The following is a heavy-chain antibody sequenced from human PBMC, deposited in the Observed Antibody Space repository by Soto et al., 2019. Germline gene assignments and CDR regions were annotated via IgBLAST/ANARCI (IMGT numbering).Heavy chain of an antibody. Sequence: QVQLVESGGGVVQPGRSLRLSCAASGFTFSNYGMHWVRQAPGKGLEWVAVIWYDGSNKYYADSVKGRFTISRDTSKNTLYLQMNSLRVEDTAVYYCARVASGWTHDYWGQGTLVTVSS. D-gene: IGHD6-19*01. J-gene: IGHJ4*02. V-gene: IGHV3-33*01. CDR1: GFTFSNYG. CDR2: IWYDGSNK. CDR3: ARVASGWTHDY.